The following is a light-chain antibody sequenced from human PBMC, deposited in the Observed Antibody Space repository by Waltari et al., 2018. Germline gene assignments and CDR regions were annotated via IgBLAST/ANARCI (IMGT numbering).Light chain of an antibody. CDR3: PHYVRLPAT. J-gene: IGKJ1*01. CDR2: DAA. Sequence: EVVLTQSPGTLSLSPGERATLSCRASQSVGRSLAWYQQKPGQAPRLLIYDAASRATGIPDRFSGSGSGTEFSLTISRLEYEDFAFYYCPHYVRLPATFGQGTKVEIK. CDR1: QSVGRS. V-gene: IGKV3-20*01.